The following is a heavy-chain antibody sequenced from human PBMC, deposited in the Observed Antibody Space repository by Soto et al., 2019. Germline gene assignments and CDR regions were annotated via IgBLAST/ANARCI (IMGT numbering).Heavy chain of an antibody. D-gene: IGHD3-3*01. CDR3: ASLNGGRFLDKGDY. Sequence: QVQLHQWGAGLLKPSETLSLTCGVYNGSFMGYYWTCVRQPPGKGLEWIGEINHFGSPNYNPSLKSRVAISIDTSKHQFSLSLRSLTAADTAVYYCASLNGGRFLDKGDYWGQGILVTVSS. V-gene: IGHV4-34*01. CDR1: NGSFMGYY. CDR2: INHFGSP. J-gene: IGHJ4*02.